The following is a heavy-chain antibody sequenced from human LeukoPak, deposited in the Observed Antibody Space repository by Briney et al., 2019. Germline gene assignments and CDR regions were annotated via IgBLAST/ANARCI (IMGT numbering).Heavy chain of an antibody. CDR3: TRGYCSSTSCYLFPSYYFDY. CDR2: IRSKAYGGTT. CDR1: GFTFGDYA. J-gene: IGHJ4*02. D-gene: IGHD2-2*01. Sequence: GRSLRLSCTASGFTFGDYAMSWFRPAPGKGLEGVGFIRSKAYGGTTEYAASVKGRFTISRDGSKSIAYLQMNSLKTEDTAVYYCTRGYCSSTSCYLFPSYYFDYWGQGTLVTVSS. V-gene: IGHV3-49*01.